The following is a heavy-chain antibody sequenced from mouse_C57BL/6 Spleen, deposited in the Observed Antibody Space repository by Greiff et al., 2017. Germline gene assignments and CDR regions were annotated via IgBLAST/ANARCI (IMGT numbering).Heavy chain of an antibody. CDR1: GYSITSGYY. CDR2: ISYDGSN. CDR3: ARENTTGAMDY. D-gene: IGHD1-1*01. V-gene: IGHV3-6*01. Sequence: ESGPGLVKPSQSLSLTCSVTGYSITSGYYWNWIRQFPGNKLEWMGYISYDGSNNYNPSLNNRISITRDTSKNQFFLKLNSVTTEDTATYYCARENTTGAMDYWGQGTSVTVSS. J-gene: IGHJ4*01.